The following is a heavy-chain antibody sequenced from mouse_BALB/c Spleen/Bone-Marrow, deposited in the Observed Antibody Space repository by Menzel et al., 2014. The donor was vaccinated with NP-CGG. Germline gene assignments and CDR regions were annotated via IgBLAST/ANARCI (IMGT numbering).Heavy chain of an antibody. V-gene: IGHV1S22*01. CDR1: GYTFTSYW. D-gene: IGHD2-4*01. CDR3: TRGDYPYFPMDY. Sequence: LQQSGSELVRPGASVKLSCKASGYTFTSYWMHWVKQRPGQGLVWIGNIYPGSGSTNYDEKFKNKATLTVDTSSSAAYMQRRSLTSEDSAVYYCTRGDYPYFPMDYWGQGTSVTVSS. CDR2: IYPGSGST. J-gene: IGHJ4*01.